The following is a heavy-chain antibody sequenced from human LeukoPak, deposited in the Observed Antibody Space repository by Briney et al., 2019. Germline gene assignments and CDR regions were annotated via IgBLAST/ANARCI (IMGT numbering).Heavy chain of an antibody. CDR2: IYHSGST. CDR1: GYSISSGYY. Sequence: SQTLSLTCAVSGYSISSGYYWGWIRQPPGKGLEWIGSIYHSGSTYYNPSLKSRITISVDTSKNQFSLKLSSVIAADTAVYYCARWDSGEWFHDAFDIWGQGTMVPVSS. CDR3: ARWDSGEWFHDAFDI. V-gene: IGHV4-38-2*01. J-gene: IGHJ3*02. D-gene: IGHD3-3*01.